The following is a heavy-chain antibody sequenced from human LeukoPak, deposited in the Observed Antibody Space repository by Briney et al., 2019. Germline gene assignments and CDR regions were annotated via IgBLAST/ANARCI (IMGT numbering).Heavy chain of an antibody. J-gene: IGHJ4*02. V-gene: IGHV3-21*01. D-gene: IGHD1-26*01. CDR3: ARVGGSYAGY. Sequence: PGGSLRLSCAASGFAFSSYSMNWVRQAPGKGLEWVSSISSSSSYIYYADSVKGRFTISRDNAKNSLYLQMNSLRAEDTAVYYCARVGGSYAGYWGQGTLVTVSS. CDR1: GFAFSSYS. CDR2: ISSSSSYI.